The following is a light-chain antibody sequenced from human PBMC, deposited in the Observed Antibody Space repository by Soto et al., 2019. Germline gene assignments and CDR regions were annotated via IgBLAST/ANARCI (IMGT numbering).Light chain of an antibody. Sequence: EIVMTQSPATVSVSPGGRATLSCRASQSISDTLAWYQQKPGQAPRLLIHGASNRATGIPDRFSGSGSGTDFTLTISRLEPEDFAVYYCQQYGISGTFGQGTKVDI. CDR3: QQYGISGT. CDR2: GAS. V-gene: IGKV3-20*01. J-gene: IGKJ1*01. CDR1: QSISDT.